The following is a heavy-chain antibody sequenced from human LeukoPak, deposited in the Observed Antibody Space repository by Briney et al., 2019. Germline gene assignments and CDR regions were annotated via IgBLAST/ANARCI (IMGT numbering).Heavy chain of an antibody. J-gene: IGHJ6*03. CDR3: ARVVDCSGGSCYYFGYYYYYMDV. CDR2: IYYSGST. CDR1: GGSISSSSYY. Sequence: SETLSLTCTVSGGSISSSSYYWGWLRQPPGKGLEWIGSIYYSGSTYYNPSLKSRVTISVDTSKNQFSLKLSSVTAADTAVYYCARVVDCSGGSCYYFGYYYYYMDVWGKGTTVTVSS. D-gene: IGHD2-15*01. V-gene: IGHV4-39*07.